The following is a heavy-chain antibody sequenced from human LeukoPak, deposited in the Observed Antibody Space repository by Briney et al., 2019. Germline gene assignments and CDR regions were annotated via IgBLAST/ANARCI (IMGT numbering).Heavy chain of an antibody. V-gene: IGHV3-48*02. CDR2: ISSSSGTI. Sequence: PGGSLRLSCAASGFTSSKYSMNWVRQAPGKGLEWVSYISSSSGTIYYADSVKGRFAFSRDNAKNSLFLQMNSLRDEDTAVYYCARGRAYCGGDCYSGWFDPWGQGTLVTVSS. CDR1: GFTSSKYS. J-gene: IGHJ5*02. D-gene: IGHD2-21*02. CDR3: ARGRAYCGGDCYSGWFDP.